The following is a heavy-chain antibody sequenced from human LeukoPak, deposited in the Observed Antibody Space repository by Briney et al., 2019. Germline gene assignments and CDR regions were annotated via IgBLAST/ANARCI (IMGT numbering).Heavy chain of an antibody. Sequence: SETLSLTCSVSGGSIISSSYYWGWIRQPPGKGLEWIGSIYYTGGTYYSPSLKSRVTISVDTSKNQFSLKLSSVTAADTAVYYCARKIGAYYFDYWGQGTLVTVSS. CDR2: IYYTGGT. CDR3: ARKIGAYYFDY. CDR1: GGSIISSSYY. V-gene: IGHV4-39*07. J-gene: IGHJ4*02.